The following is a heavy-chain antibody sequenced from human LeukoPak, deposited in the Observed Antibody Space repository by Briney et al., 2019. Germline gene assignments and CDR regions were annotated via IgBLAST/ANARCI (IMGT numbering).Heavy chain of an antibody. CDR2: IYYSGST. CDR1: GGSISSSSYY. J-gene: IGHJ5*02. V-gene: IGHV4-39*01. D-gene: IGHD6-6*01. CDR3: ASSYSSSRKVPEPNWFDP. Sequence: SETLSLTCTVSGGSISSSSYYWGWIRQPPGKGLEWIGSIYYSGSTYYNPPLKSRVTISVDTSKNQFSLKLSSVTAADTAVYYCASSYSSSRKVPEPNWFDPWGQGTLVTVSS.